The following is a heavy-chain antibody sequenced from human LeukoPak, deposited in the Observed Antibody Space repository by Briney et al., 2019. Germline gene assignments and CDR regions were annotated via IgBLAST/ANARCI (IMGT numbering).Heavy chain of an antibody. J-gene: IGHJ4*02. Sequence: GASLKISCKGSGYIFTSYWIGWVRQMPGKGLEWMGIIYPGDSDTRYGPSFQGQVTISADKSISTAYLQWSSLKASDTAMYYCARLSLTYYFDYWGQGTLVTVSS. V-gene: IGHV5-51*01. CDR1: GYIFTSYW. CDR2: IYPGDSDT. CDR3: ARLSLTYYFDY.